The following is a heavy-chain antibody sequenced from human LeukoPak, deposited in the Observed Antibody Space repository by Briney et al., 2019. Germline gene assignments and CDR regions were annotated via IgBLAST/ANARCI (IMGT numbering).Heavy chain of an antibody. D-gene: IGHD1-1*01. CDR1: GGSFSGYY. V-gene: IGHV4-34*01. Sequence: SETLSLTCAVYGGSFSGYYWGWIRQSPGKGLEWIGDINDSGTSNYNPSFKSRVTISVETPRKQFSLNLTSVTAADTAIYYCARVFSFGHRQLPPRNWFDPWGPGTLVTVSS. CDR2: INDSGTS. J-gene: IGHJ5*02. CDR3: ARVFSFGHRQLPPRNWFDP.